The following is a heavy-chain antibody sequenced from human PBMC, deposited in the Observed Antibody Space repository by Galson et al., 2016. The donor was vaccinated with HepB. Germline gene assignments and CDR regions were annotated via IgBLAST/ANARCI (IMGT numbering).Heavy chain of an antibody. CDR2: VYYSGST. CDR1: GGSITSSGYY. CDR3: ARRGPTYYYGMDV. J-gene: IGHJ6*02. V-gene: IGHV4-39*01. Sequence: SETLSLTCTVSGGSITSSGYYWGWLRQPPGKGLEWIGSVYYSGSTYYNPSLKSRVTISVDTSKTQFSLRLSSVTAADTAVYYCARRGPTYYYGMDVWGQGTTVTCSS. D-gene: IGHD3-10*01.